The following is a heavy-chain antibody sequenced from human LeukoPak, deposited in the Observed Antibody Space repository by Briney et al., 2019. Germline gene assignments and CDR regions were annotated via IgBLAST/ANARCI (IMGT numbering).Heavy chain of an antibody. CDR3: ARGPRNMNSYYYYMDV. D-gene: IGHD1-14*01. CDR1: GGSFSGYY. Sequence: SETLSLTCGVDGGSFSGYYWSWIRQPPGKGLEWIGEINHIGSTNYNPSLKSRVTISLDTSKNQFSLKLSSVTAADTAVYYCARGPRNMNSYYYYMDVWGKGTTVTVSS. V-gene: IGHV4-34*01. CDR2: INHIGST. J-gene: IGHJ6*03.